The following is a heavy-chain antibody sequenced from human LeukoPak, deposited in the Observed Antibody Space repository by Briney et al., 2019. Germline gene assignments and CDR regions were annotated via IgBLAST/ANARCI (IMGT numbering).Heavy chain of an antibody. CDR3: AKADRGWGVITKD. D-gene: IGHD3-10*01. J-gene: IGHJ4*02. V-gene: IGHV3-23*01. CDR2: IGGSGDFT. Sequence: HPGRSLRLSCAASGFTFSTYAMSWVRQAPGKGLEWVSAIGGSGDFTYYAEYVRGRFTISRDNSKKTLYLQMNSLRAEDTAVYYCAKADRGWGVITKDWGQGTLVTVSS. CDR1: GFTFSTYA.